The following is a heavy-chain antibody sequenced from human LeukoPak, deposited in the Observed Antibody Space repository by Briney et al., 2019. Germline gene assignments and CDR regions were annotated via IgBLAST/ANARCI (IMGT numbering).Heavy chain of an antibody. J-gene: IGHJ4*02. CDR2: ISAYNGNT. V-gene: IGHV1-18*01. CDR1: GYTFTSYG. CDR3: AREPLPSGYFDSDFDY. D-gene: IGHD3-9*01. Sequence: ASVKVSCKASGYTFTSYGISWVRQAPGQGLEWMGWISAYNGNTNYAQKLQGRVTMTTDTSTSTAYMELRSLRSDDTAVYYCAREPLPSGYFDSDFDYWGQGTLVTVSS.